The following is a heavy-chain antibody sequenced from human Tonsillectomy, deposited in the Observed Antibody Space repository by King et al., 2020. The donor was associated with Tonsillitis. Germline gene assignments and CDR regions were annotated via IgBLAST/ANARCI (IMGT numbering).Heavy chain of an antibody. V-gene: IGHV4-59*01. Sequence: VQLQESGPGLVKPSETLSLTCTVSGGSISSYYWSWIRQPPGKGLEWIGYIDYSGSTNCNPSLKSRVTISIDTSKKPFSLKMSSVTAAEPAVYYCARSRFGYYMDVWVKGTTVTVSS. J-gene: IGHJ6*03. D-gene: IGHD3-10*01. CDR3: ARSRFGYYMDV. CDR1: GGSISSYY. CDR2: IDYSGST.